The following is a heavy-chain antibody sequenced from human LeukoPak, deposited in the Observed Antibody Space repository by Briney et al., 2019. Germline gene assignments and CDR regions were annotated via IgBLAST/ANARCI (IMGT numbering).Heavy chain of an antibody. V-gene: IGHV3-23*01. CDR1: GFPFSSYA. J-gene: IGHJ4*01. Sequence: GGSLRLSCVVSGFPFSSYAMSWVRQAPGKGLEWVSGISGSGDDTYYAASVKGRFTVSRDTSKNTLYLQMNSLRAEDTAVYYCAKDPLNTVMVSPTFDYWGQEPWSPSPQ. CDR3: AKDPLNTVMVSPTFDY. CDR2: ISGSGDDT. D-gene: IGHD5-18*01.